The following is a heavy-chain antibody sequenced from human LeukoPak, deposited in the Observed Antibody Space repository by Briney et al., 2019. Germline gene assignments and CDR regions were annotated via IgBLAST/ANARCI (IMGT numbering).Heavy chain of an antibody. CDR1: GGSISSSSYY. D-gene: IGHD6-13*01. CDR2: IYYSGST. J-gene: IGHJ4*02. V-gene: IGHV4-39*07. CDR3: ARVHGFWDSSSWYPPDY. Sequence: PSETLSLTCTVSGGSISSSSYYWGWIRQPPGKGLEWIGSIYYSGSTYYNPSLKSRVTISVDTSKNQFSLKLSSVTAADTAVYYCARVHGFWDSSSWYPPDYWGQGTLVTVSS.